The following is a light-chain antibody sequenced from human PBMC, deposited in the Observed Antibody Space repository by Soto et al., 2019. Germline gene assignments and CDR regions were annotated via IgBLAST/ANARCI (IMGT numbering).Light chain of an antibody. CDR3: QQGDNWPEWT. CDR2: ETS. V-gene: IGKV3-11*01. CDR1: QSVSSH. Sequence: EVVLTQSPATLSASPGEGATLSCRASQSVSSHLAWYQQKPGQGPRLLIYETSNRAPGIPARFSGSGSETDFTLTISSLEPEDFAVYYCQQGDNWPEWTFGPGTKVEIK. J-gene: IGKJ1*01.